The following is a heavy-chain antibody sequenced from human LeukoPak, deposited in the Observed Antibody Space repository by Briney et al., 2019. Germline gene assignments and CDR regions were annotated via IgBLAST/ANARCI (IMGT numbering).Heavy chain of an antibody. CDR2: IKQDGSEK. CDR3: ARDRFAATVWFDP. Sequence: GGSLRLSCAASGFTFSSYWMSWVRQAPGKGLEWAANIKQDGSEKYYVDSVKGRFTISRDNAKNSLYLQMNSLRAEDTAVYYCARDRFAATVWFDPWGQGTLVTVSS. D-gene: IGHD2-15*01. CDR1: GFTFSSYW. J-gene: IGHJ5*02. V-gene: IGHV3-7*01.